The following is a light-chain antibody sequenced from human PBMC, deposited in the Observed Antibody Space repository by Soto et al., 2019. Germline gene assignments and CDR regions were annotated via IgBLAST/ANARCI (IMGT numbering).Light chain of an antibody. CDR2: DVS. Sequence: EIVLTQSPATLSLSPGARDPLSCWASQSVSNSLAWYQQRPGQSPRLLIYDVSTRATGIPARFSGTGSGTDFTLTISRLEPEDFAVYYCQQRSNWPPITFGQGTRLEIK. CDR1: QSVSNS. J-gene: IGKJ5*01. CDR3: QQRSNWPPIT. V-gene: IGKV3-11*01.